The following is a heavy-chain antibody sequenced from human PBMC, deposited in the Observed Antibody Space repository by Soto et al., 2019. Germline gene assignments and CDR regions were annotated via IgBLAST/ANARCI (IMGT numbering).Heavy chain of an antibody. J-gene: IGHJ4*02. D-gene: IGHD3-22*01. V-gene: IGHV2-26*01. CDR3: ARVSYEYYSRCYFADYLVF. Sequence: SGPTLVNPTENLKLSCTVSGISPSNAGMGVSWFRQRPGKALEWLAHIFSTDEKSYSTSLKGRLTISKDTSESQVVLTMTNMDPVDTAIYYCARVSYEYYSRCYFADYLVFWGQGALLTLAS. CDR2: IFSTDEK. CDR1: GISPSNAGMG.